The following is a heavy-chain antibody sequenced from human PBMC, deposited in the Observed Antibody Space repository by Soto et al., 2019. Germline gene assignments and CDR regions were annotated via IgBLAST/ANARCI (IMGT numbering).Heavy chain of an antibody. Sequence: GGSLRLSCAASGFTFSSYWMHWVRQAPGKGLVWVSRINSDGSSTSYADSVKGRFTISRDNAKNTLYLQMNSLRAEDTAVYYCARESVHYYDSSGYYYYYYGMDVWGQGTTVTVSS. CDR1: GFTFSSYW. CDR3: ARESVHYYDSSGYYYYYYGMDV. V-gene: IGHV3-74*01. CDR2: INSDGSST. J-gene: IGHJ6*02. D-gene: IGHD3-22*01.